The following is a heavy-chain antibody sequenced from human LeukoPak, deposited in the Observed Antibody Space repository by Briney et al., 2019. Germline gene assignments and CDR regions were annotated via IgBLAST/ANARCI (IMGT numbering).Heavy chain of an antibody. V-gene: IGHV3-7*03. Sequence: GGSLRLSCAASGFTFSNYWMSWVRQASGKGLEWVASIKEDGSEKYYVDSVKGRFTISRDNAKNTLYLQMNSLRAEDTAVYYCAGRYDSSGYPLHWGQGTLVTVSS. J-gene: IGHJ4*02. CDR1: GFTFSNYW. CDR2: IKEDGSEK. D-gene: IGHD3-22*01. CDR3: AGRYDSSGYPLH.